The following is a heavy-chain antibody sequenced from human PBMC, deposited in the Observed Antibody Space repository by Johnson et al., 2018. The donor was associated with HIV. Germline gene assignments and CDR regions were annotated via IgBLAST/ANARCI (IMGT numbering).Heavy chain of an antibody. Sequence: VQLVESGGGLIQPGGSMRLSCAASGFTVSSNYMSWVRQAPGKGLEWVANIKQDGSEKYYVDSVKGRFTISRDNAKNSLYVQMNSLRAEDTAMYYCTGGWYNLSAFDIWGQGTMVTVSS. CDR1: GFTVSSNY. CDR3: TGGWYNLSAFDI. D-gene: IGHD1-1*01. V-gene: IGHV3-7*01. CDR2: IKQDGSEK. J-gene: IGHJ3*02.